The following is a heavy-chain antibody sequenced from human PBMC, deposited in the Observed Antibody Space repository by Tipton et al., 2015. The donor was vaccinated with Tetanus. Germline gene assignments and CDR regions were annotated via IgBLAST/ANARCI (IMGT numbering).Heavy chain of an antibody. CDR1: GFTFSDYY. CDR2: ISSSSSYT. D-gene: IGHD6-19*01. Sequence: SLRLSCAASGFTFSDYYMSWIRQAPGKGLEWVSYISSSSSYTNYADSVKGRFTISRDNAKNSLYLQMNSLRAEDTAVYYCARDRDSSGWYGKNYWGQGTLVTVSS. V-gene: IGHV3-11*06. J-gene: IGHJ4*02. CDR3: ARDRDSSGWYGKNY.